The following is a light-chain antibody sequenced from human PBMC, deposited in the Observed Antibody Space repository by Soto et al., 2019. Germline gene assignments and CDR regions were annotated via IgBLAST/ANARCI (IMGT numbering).Light chain of an antibody. J-gene: IGLJ1*01. V-gene: IGLV2-14*03. CDR2: NVY. Sequence: QSLLTQPPSASGSPGQSITISCTGSSSDVGAYNFVSWHQQHPGKAPKLMIYNVYDRPSGISYRFSGSKSGNTASLTISGLQGEDEADYYCSAYTVSRTYVFGTGTKVTVL. CDR1: SSDVGAYNF. CDR3: SAYTVSRTYV.